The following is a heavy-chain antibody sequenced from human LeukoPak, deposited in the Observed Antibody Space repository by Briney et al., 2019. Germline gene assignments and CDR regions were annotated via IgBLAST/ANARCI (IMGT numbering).Heavy chain of an antibody. CDR1: GFTFSSYV. Sequence: GGSLRLSCAASGFTFSSYVMSWVRQAPGKGLEWVSSITGSGTGTFYADSVRGRFTISRDNSKKTVYLQMNSLRVEDTAVYYCANGGGGFWGQGTLVTVSS. J-gene: IGHJ4*02. D-gene: IGHD3-16*01. CDR2: ITGSGTGT. V-gene: IGHV3-23*01. CDR3: ANGGGGF.